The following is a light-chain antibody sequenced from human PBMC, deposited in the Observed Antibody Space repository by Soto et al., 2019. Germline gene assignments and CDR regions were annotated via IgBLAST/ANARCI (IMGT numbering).Light chain of an antibody. CDR1: SSNIGSNY. CDR3: AAWDDSLSGVV. V-gene: IGLV1-47*01. Sequence: QTVVTQPPSASGTPGQRVTISCSGSSSNIGSNYVYWYQQLPGTVPQLLIYRNSERPSGVPDRFSGSKSGTSASPAISGLRSEDEADYYCAAWDDSLSGVVFGGGTKLTVL. CDR2: RNS. J-gene: IGLJ2*01.